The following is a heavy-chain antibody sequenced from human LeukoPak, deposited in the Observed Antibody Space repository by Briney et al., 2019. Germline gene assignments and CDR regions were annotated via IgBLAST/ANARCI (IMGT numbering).Heavy chain of an antibody. CDR2: ISSSGSTI. CDR1: GFTFSDYY. CDR3: ARVYGYYDSSGYLSYYYYYMDV. Sequence: GGSLRLSCAASGFTFSDYYMSWIRQAPGKGLEWVSYISSSGSTIYYADSVKGRFTISRDNAKNSLYLQMNSLRAEDTAVYYCARVYGYYDSSGYLSYYYYYMDVWGKGTTVTVSS. D-gene: IGHD3-22*01. J-gene: IGHJ6*03. V-gene: IGHV3-11*04.